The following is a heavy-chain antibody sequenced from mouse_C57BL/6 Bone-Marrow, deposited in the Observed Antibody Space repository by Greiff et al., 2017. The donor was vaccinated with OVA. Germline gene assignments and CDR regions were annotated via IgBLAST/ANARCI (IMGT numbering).Heavy chain of an antibody. CDR3: ASGDYSNGWFAY. CDR2: IDPNSGGT. D-gene: IGHD2-5*01. CDR1: GYTFTSYW. Sequence: QVQLQQPGAELVKPGASVKLSCKASGYTFTSYWMHWVKQRPGRGLEWIGRIDPNSGGTKYNEKFKSKATLTVDKPSSTAYMPLSSLTSEDSAVYYCASGDYSNGWFAYWGQGTLVTVSA. V-gene: IGHV1-72*01. J-gene: IGHJ3*01.